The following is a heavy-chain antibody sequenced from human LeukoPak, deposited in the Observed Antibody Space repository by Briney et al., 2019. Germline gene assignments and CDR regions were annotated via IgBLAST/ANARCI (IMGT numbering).Heavy chain of an antibody. CDR2: LYHPDST. CDR1: GYPINNAYY. CDR3: ARQYDSYFYYYLDL. V-gene: IGHV4-38-2*01. Sequence: SETLSLTCGVSGYPINNAYYWVWIRQPPGKGLEWIGSLYHPDSTYYNPSLKSRVTMSVDTSRNQFSLRLSFVTAADTAVYYCARQYDSYFYYYLDLWGTGSTVTVSS. D-gene: IGHD2-2*01. J-gene: IGHJ6*03.